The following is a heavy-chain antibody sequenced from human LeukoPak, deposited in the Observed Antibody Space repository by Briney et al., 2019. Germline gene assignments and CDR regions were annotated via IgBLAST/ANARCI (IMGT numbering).Heavy chain of an antibody. CDR2: AGTAGDS. J-gene: IGHJ3*02. V-gene: IGHV3-13*01. CDR3: ARDRSGYHLNDAFDI. CDR1: GFTFSSSD. Sequence: GGSLRLSCAASGFTFSSSDMHWVRQVSGKGLEWLSTAGTAGDSCYPGSVKGRFTISRENAKNSLYVQMNSLRAGDTALYYCARDRSGYHLNDAFDIWGQGTMVTVSS. D-gene: IGHD3-22*01.